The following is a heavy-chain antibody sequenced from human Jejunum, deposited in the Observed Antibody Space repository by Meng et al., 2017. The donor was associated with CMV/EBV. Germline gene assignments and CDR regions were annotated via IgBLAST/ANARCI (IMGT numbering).Heavy chain of an antibody. Sequence: EVQGVESGGDLTQPGGSLRLSCAASGFTVKSYYMSWVRQAPGKGLEWVSIIYSGGTTYYADSVKGRFTISRDISKNTLYLQMTSLRADDTAVYYCARARGYTTSGSFDCWGQGTLVTISS. V-gene: IGHV3-53*01. CDR2: IYSGGTT. CDR1: GFTVKSYY. J-gene: IGHJ4*02. D-gene: IGHD5-12*01. CDR3: ARARGYTTSGSFDC.